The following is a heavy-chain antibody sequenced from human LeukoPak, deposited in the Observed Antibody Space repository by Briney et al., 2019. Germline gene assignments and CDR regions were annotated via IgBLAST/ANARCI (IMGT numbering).Heavy chain of an antibody. J-gene: IGHJ5*02. V-gene: IGHV4-59*01. CDR1: GGSISSYY. CDR3: ARGRLYSGSYFGWFDP. D-gene: IGHD1-26*01. Sequence: SETLSLTCTVSGGSISSYYWSWIRQPPGKGLEWIGYIYYSGSTNYNPSLKSRVTISVDTSENQFSLKLSSVTAADTAVYYCARGRLYSGSYFGWFDPWGQGTLVTVSS. CDR2: IYYSGST.